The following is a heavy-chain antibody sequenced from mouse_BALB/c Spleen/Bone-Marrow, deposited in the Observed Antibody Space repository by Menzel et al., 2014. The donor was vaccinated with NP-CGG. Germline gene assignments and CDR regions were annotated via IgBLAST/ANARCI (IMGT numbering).Heavy chain of an antibody. J-gene: IGHJ3*01. CDR1: GFSLTSYG. CDR2: IWAGGST. D-gene: IGHD2-4*01. V-gene: IGHV2-9*02. CDR3: AREGSTMITTPFAY. Sequence: QVQLKESGPGLVAPSQSLSITCTVSGFSLTSYGVHWVRQPPGKSLEWLGVIWAGGSTNYNSALMSRLSISKDNSKSQVFLKMNSLQTDDTAMYYCAREGSTMITTPFAYWGQGTLVTVSA.